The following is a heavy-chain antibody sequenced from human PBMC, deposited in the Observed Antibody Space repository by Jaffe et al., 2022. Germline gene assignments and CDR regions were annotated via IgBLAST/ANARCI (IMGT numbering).Heavy chain of an antibody. CDR2: IYYSGNT. V-gene: IGHV4-59*01. D-gene: IGHD2-15*01. CDR3: AKNKVAFDS. CDR1: GGSTSGYY. Sequence: QVQLQVSGPGLVKPSETLSLTCTVSGGSTSGYYWTWIRQPPGKGLEWIGYIYYSGNTNYNPSLKSRVTISADTSKNQFSLKVTSVTAADTAVYYCAKNKVAFDSWGQGTLVTVSS. J-gene: IGHJ4*02.